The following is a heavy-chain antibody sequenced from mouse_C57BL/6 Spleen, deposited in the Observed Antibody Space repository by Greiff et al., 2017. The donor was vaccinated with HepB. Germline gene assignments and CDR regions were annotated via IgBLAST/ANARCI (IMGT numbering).Heavy chain of an antibody. V-gene: IGHV1-82*01. CDR3: ARSTGRDAMDY. Sequence: QVQLQQSGPELVKPGASVKISCKASGYAFSSSWMNWVKQRPGKGLEWIGRIYPGDGDTNYNGKFKGKATLTADKSSSTAYMQLSSLTSADSAVYFCARSTGRDAMDYWGQGTSVTVAS. CDR2: IYPGDGDT. D-gene: IGHD1-1*01. J-gene: IGHJ4*01. CDR1: GYAFSSSW.